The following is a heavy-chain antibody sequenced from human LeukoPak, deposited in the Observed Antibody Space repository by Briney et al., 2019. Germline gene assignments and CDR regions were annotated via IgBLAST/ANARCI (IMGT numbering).Heavy chain of an antibody. CDR2: IIPIFGTA. Sequence: ASVKVSCKASVGTFSSYAISWVRQSPGQGLEWMGGIIPIFGTANYAQKFQGRVTITTDESTSTAYMELSSLRSEDTAVYYCASGVRYFDWSEYYFDYWGQGTLVTVSS. CDR3: ASGVRYFDWSEYYFDY. J-gene: IGHJ4*02. CDR1: VGTFSSYA. V-gene: IGHV1-69*05. D-gene: IGHD3-9*01.